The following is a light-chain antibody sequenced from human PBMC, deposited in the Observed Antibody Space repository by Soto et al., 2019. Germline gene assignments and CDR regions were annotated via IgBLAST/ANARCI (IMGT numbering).Light chain of an antibody. CDR1: QSVRSN. CDR3: QQYSDWPIT. Sequence: EIVMTQSPATLSASPGERATLSCRASQSVRSNLAWYQQKPGQAPRLLIYVASTRATGIPARFSGSGSGTEFTLSIGSLQSEDFAVYFCQQYSDWPITFGQGTRLEIK. J-gene: IGKJ5*01. CDR2: VAS. V-gene: IGKV3-15*01.